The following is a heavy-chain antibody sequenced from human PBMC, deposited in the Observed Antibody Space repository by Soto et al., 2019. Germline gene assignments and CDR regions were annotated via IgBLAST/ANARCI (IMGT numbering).Heavy chain of an antibody. CDR3: VRNSLTGNYYFDY. V-gene: IGHV1-69*02. CDR1: GGTFSSNT. J-gene: IGHJ4*02. Sequence: QVQLVQSGAEVKKPGSSVKVSCKASGGTFSSNTISWVRQAPGQGLEWMGRIIPILGIPNYAQKFQGRVTITVDKSTSTAYMELDSLISEDTAVYYCVRNSLTGNYYFDYWGQGTLVPVSS. D-gene: IGHD3-9*01. CDR2: IIPILGIP.